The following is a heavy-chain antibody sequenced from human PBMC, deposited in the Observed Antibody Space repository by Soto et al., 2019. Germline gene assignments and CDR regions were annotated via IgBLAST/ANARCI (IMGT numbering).Heavy chain of an antibody. CDR1: GFTFSSYG. D-gene: IGHD6-13*01. V-gene: IGHV3-33*01. Sequence: QVQLVESGGGVVQPGRSLRLSCAASGFTFSSYGMHWVRQAPGKGLEWVAVIWYDGSNKYYADSVKGRFTISRDNSKNTLYLQMNSLRAEDTAVYYCAREPRRAAAKGKCLDYWGQGTLVTVSS. J-gene: IGHJ4*02. CDR3: AREPRRAAAKGKCLDY. CDR2: IWYDGSNK.